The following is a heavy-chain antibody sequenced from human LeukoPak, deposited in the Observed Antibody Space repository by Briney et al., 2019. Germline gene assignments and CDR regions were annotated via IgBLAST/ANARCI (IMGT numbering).Heavy chain of an antibody. V-gene: IGHV3-48*03. CDR1: GFTFSSYE. CDR2: ISSSGSTI. CDR3: AKAAQVAGRPNLGGHFDY. J-gene: IGHJ4*02. Sequence: GGSLRLSCAASGFTFSSYEMNWVRQAPGKGLEWVSYISSSGSTIYYADSVKGRFTISRDNAKNSLYLQVNSLRAEDTAVYYCAKAAQVAGRPNLGGHFDYWGQGTLVTVSS. D-gene: IGHD6-6*01.